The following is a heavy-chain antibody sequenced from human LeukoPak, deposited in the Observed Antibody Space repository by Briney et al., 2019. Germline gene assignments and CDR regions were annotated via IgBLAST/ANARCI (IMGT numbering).Heavy chain of an antibody. CDR3: SGDPGDY. V-gene: IGHV3-30*02. Sequence: GGSLRLSCAASGFTFSSYGMHWVRQAPGKGLEWVAFIRYDGSNKYYADSVKGRFTISRDNSKNTLYLQMSSLRAEDTAVYFCSGDPGDYWGQGTLVTVSS. CDR1: GFTFSSYG. J-gene: IGHJ4*02. CDR2: IRYDGSNK. D-gene: IGHD3-10*01.